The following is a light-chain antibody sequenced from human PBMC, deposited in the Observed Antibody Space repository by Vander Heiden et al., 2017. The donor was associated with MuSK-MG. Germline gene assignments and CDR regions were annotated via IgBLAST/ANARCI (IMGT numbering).Light chain of an antibody. V-gene: IGKV3-20*01. CDR2: GAY. J-gene: IGKJ1*01. Sequence: EIVLTQSPGTLSLSPGERATLSCRASQSINSACLAWYQQRPGQAPRLLIYGAYTRATGIPDRLSGSGSGTDFTLTITRLEPEDSAVYYCQQYGSLRTFGQGTKVEIK. CDR1: QSINSAC. CDR3: QQYGSLRT.